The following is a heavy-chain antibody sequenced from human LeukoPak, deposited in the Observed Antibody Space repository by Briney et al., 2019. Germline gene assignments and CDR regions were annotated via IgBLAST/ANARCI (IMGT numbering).Heavy chain of an antibody. J-gene: IGHJ4*02. Sequence: SVKVSCKASGGTFSSYAISWVRQAPGQGLEWMGGIISIFGTANYAQKFQGRVTITADKSTSTAYMELSSLRSEDTAVYYCARDGNDYGDYAIDYWDQGTLVTVSS. V-gene: IGHV1-69*06. CDR3: ARDGNDYGDYAIDY. CDR1: GGTFSSYA. D-gene: IGHD4-17*01. CDR2: IISIFGTA.